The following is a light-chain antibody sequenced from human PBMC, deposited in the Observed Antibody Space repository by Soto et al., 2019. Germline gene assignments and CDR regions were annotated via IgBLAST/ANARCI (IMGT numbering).Light chain of an antibody. CDR2: LEGSGSY. CDR1: SGHSIYI. J-gene: IGLJ3*02. CDR3: ETWDWNTWV. V-gene: IGLV4-60*02. Sequence: QPVLTQSSSASASLGSSVKLTCTLSSGHSIYIIAWHQQQPGKAPRFLMKLEGSGSYNKGSGVPDRFSGSSSGADRYLTISNLQFEDEADYYCETWDWNTWVFGGGTKLTVL.